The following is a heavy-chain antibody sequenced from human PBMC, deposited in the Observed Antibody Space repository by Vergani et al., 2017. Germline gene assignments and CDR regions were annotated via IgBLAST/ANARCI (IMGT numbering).Heavy chain of an antibody. J-gene: IGHJ6*02. V-gene: IGHV4-34*01. CDR3: VRAPHRYGMDV. CDR1: GGSFSGYY. Sequence: QVQLQQWGAGLLKPSETLSLTCAVYGGSFSGYYWSWIRQPPGKGLEWIGEINHSGSTNYNTSLKSRVTISLDTSKNQFSLKLSSVTAADTAVYYCVRAPHRYGMDVWGQGTTVTVSS. CDR2: INHSGST.